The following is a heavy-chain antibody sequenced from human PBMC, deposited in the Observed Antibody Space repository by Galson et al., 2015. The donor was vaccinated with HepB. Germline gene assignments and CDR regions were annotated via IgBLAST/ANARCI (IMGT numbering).Heavy chain of an antibody. V-gene: IGHV4-28*01. CDR1: GYSISSSNW. D-gene: IGHD6-13*01. CDR3: ARSLMDAPRKGVAAAGRRGWFDP. CDR2: IYYSGST. J-gene: IGHJ5*02. Sequence: LTCAVSGYSISSSNWWGWIRQPPGKGLEWIGYIYYSGSTYYNPSLKSRVTMSVDTSKNQFSLKLSSVTAVDTAVYYCARSLMDAPRKGVAAAGRRGWFDPWGQGTLVTVSS.